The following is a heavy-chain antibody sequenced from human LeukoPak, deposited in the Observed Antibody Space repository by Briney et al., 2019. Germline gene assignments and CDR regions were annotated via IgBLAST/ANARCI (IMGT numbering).Heavy chain of an antibody. J-gene: IGHJ4*02. CDR1: GFTFSSYS. V-gene: IGHV3-23*01. CDR3: AKIMFSGYYFDY. CDR2: ISGSGGST. Sequence: GGSLRLSCAASGFTFSSYSMNWVRQAPGKGLEWVSAISGSGGSTYYADSVKGRFTISRDNSKNTLYLQMNSLRAEDTAVYYCAKIMFSGYYFDYWGQGTLVTVSS. D-gene: IGHD3/OR15-3a*01.